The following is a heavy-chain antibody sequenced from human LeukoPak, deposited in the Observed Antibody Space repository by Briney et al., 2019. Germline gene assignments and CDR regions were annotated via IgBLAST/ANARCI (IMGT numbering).Heavy chain of an antibody. J-gene: IGHJ4*02. Sequence: SETLSLTCAVYGGSFSGYYWSWIRQPPGKGLEWIGEINHSGSTNYNPSLKSRVTISVDTSKNQFSLKLSSVTAADTAVYYCARGELLLVYWGQGTLVTVSS. D-gene: IGHD1-26*01. V-gene: IGHV4-34*01. CDR1: GGSFSGYY. CDR2: INHSGST. CDR3: ARGELLLVY.